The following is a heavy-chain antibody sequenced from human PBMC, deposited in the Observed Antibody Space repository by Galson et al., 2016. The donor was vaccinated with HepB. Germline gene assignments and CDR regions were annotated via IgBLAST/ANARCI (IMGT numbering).Heavy chain of an antibody. V-gene: IGHV3-53*01. CDR3: VRGGYNSGRNPFYHYYMDV. CDR2: IYSGGST. J-gene: IGHJ6*03. CDR1: GFTVRTNY. Sequence: SLRLSCAASGFTVRTNYMNWVRQAPGTGLEWVSVIYSGGSTYFAESVKGRFTISRDNSKNTLYLQMSSLRAGDTATYCCVRGGYNSGRNPFYHYYMDVWGKGTTVIVSS. D-gene: IGHD5-12*01.